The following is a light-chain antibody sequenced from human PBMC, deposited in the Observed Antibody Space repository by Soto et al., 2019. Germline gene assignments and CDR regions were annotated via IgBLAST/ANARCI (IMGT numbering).Light chain of an antibody. Sequence: QSALTQPASVSGSPGQSITISCTGTSSDIGSYNLVSCYQQHPGKAPKVVIYDVTKRPSGVSDRFSGSRSGNTASLTISGLQAEDEADYYCRSYAGTSSLWVFGGGTKVTVL. V-gene: IGLV2-23*02. CDR3: RSYAGTSSLWV. J-gene: IGLJ3*02. CDR2: DVT. CDR1: SSDIGSYNL.